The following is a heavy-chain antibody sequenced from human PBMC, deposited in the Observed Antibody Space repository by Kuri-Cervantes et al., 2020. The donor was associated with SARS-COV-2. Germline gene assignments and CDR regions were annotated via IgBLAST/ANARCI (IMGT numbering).Heavy chain of an antibody. V-gene: IGHV4-38-2*02. J-gene: IGHJ4*02. CDR3: ARDRRIAAAGTWSKFDY. CDR2: IYHSGST. CDR1: GYSISSGYY. D-gene: IGHD6-13*01. Sequence: SETLSLTCAVSGYSISSGYYWGWIRQPPGKGLEWIGSIYHSGSTYYNPSLKSRVTISVDTPKNQFSLKLSTVTAADTAVYYCARDRRIAAAGTWSKFDYWGQGTLVTVSS.